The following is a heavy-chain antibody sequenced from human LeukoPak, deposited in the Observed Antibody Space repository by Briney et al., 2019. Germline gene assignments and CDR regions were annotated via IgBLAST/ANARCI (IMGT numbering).Heavy chain of an antibody. V-gene: IGHV4-4*07. D-gene: IGHD3-22*01. CDR2: SYTSGST. CDR3: ARGATDSSGYYKYNWLDP. CDR1: GGSISSYY. Sequence: SETLSLTCTVSGGSISSYYWSWIRQPAGKGLEWIGRSYTSGSTNYNPSLKSRVTMSVDTSKNQFSLKLSSVTAADTAVYYCARGATDSSGYYKYNWLDPWGQGTLVTVSS. J-gene: IGHJ5*02.